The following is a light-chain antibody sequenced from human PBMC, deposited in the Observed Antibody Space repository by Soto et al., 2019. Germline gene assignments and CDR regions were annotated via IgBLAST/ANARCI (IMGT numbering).Light chain of an antibody. V-gene: IGKV3-15*01. CDR1: QSVGSY. J-gene: IGKJ1*01. CDR2: GAS. CDR3: QQYNNWPRT. Sequence: EVVMTQSPATLYVSPGERATLSCRASQSVGSYLAWYQQKPGQAPRLLIYGASTRAAGISPRFSGGGSGTEFTLTICSLQSEDFAVYYCQQYNNWPRTFGQGTKVGIK.